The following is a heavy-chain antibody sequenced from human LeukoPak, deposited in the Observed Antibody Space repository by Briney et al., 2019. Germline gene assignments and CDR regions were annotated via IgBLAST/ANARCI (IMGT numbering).Heavy chain of an antibody. V-gene: IGHV1-2*06. D-gene: IGHD3-10*01. CDR2: INPNSGDP. CDR3: ARGGSMVRGVSYFDY. J-gene: IGHJ4*02. Sequence: AASVKVSCKASGYTFTDSYIHWVRQAPGQGLEWMGRINPNSGDPNYAQKFQGRVTMTRDTSISTAYMELSRLRSDDTAVYYCARGGSMVRGVSYFDYWGQGTLVTVSS. CDR1: GYTFTDSY.